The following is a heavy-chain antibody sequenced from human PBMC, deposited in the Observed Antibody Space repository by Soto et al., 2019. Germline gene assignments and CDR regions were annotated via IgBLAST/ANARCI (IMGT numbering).Heavy chain of an antibody. CDR1: GGTISTYT. CDR3: ARALRPVIVPTAVSHGWFAP. D-gene: IGHD2-2*01. Sequence: QVQLVQSGTEVKKPGSSVKVSCKASGGTISTYTINWVRQAPGQGLEWMGRIIPILDIADYAQKFQGRVPITAAKSTSTAYMELTSLKSEDTAVYYCARALRPVIVPTAVSHGWFAPWGQGTLVTVSS. CDR2: IIPILDIA. J-gene: IGHJ5*02. V-gene: IGHV1-69*02.